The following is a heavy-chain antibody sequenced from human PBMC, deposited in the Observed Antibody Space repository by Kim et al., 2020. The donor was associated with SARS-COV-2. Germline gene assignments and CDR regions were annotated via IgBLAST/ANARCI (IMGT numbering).Heavy chain of an antibody. CDR2: IVVGSGNT. J-gene: IGHJ6*02. CDR1: GFTFTSSA. V-gene: IGHV1-58*02. D-gene: IGHD2-8*01. CDR3: AAGEVLMVYATPYYYYGMDV. Sequence: SVKVSCKASGFTFTSSAMQWVRQARGQRLEWIGWIVVGSGNTNYAQKFQERVTITRDMSTSTAYMELSSLRSEDTAVYYCAAGEVLMVYATPYYYYGMDVWGQGTTFTVSS.